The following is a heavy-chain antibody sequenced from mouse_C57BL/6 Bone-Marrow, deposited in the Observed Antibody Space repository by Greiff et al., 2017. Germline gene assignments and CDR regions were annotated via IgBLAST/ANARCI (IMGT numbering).Heavy chain of an antibody. CDR2: INSDGGST. CDR1: EYEFPSHD. Sequence: EVKLVESGGGLVQPGESLKLSCESNEYEFPSHDMSWVRKTPEKRLELVAAINSDGGSTYYPDTMERRFIISRDNTKKTLYLQLSSLRSEDTALYYCARHGYYDYDGAMDYWGQGTSVTVSS. J-gene: IGHJ4*01. D-gene: IGHD2-4*01. V-gene: IGHV5-2*01. CDR3: ARHGYYDYDGAMDY.